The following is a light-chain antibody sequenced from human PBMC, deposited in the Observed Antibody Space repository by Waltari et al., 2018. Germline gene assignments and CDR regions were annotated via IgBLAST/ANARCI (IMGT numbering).Light chain of an antibody. CDR2: AAS. J-gene: IGKJ4*01. Sequence: DIQMTQSPSSLSASAGDEVSITCRASQGIGNYLAWYQQKPGKVPNLGIYAASTLQSGVPSRFSGSGSGTDFTLTISSLQPEDVATFYCLRYNGAPTFGGGTKVEIK. V-gene: IGKV1-27*01. CDR1: QGIGNY. CDR3: LRYNGAPT.